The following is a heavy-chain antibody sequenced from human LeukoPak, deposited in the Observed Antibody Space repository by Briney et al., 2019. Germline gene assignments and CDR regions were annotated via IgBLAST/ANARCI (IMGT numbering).Heavy chain of an antibody. Sequence: GGSLRLSCAASGFTFDDYAMHWVRHAPGKGLEWVSLISGDGGSTYYADSVKGRFTISRDNSKNSLYLQMNSLRTEDTALYYCAKDIVAAAGSGNWFDPWGQGTLVTVSS. V-gene: IGHV3-43*02. CDR2: ISGDGGST. CDR1: GFTFDDYA. CDR3: AKDIVAAAGSGNWFDP. D-gene: IGHD6-13*01. J-gene: IGHJ5*02.